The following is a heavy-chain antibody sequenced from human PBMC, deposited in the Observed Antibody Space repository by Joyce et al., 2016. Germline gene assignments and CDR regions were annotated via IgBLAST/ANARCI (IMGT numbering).Heavy chain of an antibody. J-gene: IGHJ5*01. CDR1: GFTFSRYG. V-gene: IGHV3-30*18. D-gene: IGHD1-1*01. Sequence: QVQLVESGGGVVQPGRSLRLSCVASGFTFSRYGMHWVRQAPGKGLEWVAVISSDEKNKFYADSVKGRFTISRDNSKKTMSLQMNSLRDEDTAVYHCVKDQGYGWFDSWGQGTLVIVSS. CDR2: ISSDEKNK. CDR3: VKDQGYGWFDS.